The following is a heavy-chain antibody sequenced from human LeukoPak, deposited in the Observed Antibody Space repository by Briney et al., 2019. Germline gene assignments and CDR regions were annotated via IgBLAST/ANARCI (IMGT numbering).Heavy chain of an antibody. CDR2: ISSSSSYI. CDR3: ARDKGYYDILTGFDY. J-gene: IGHJ4*02. D-gene: IGHD3-9*01. CDR1: GFTFSSYS. Sequence: GGSLRLSCAASGFTFSSYSMNWVRQAPGKGLEWVSSISSSSSYIYYADSVKGRFTISRDNAKNSLYLQMNSLRAEDTAVYYFARDKGYYDILTGFDYWGQGTLVTVSP. V-gene: IGHV3-21*01.